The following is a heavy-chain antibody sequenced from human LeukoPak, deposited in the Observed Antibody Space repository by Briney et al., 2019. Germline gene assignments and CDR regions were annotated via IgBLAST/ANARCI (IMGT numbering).Heavy chain of an antibody. CDR1: GFTFSSHG. CDR3: ARDPISSSWYAMEYYFDY. D-gene: IGHD6-13*01. V-gene: IGHV3-21*01. Sequence: PGGSLRLSCAASGFTFSSHGMNWVRQAPGKGLEWVSGISPSGGITYYTDSVKGRFTISRDNAKNSLYLQMNSLRAEDTAVYYCARDPISSSWYAMEYYFDYWGQGTLVTVSS. CDR2: ISPSGGIT. J-gene: IGHJ4*02.